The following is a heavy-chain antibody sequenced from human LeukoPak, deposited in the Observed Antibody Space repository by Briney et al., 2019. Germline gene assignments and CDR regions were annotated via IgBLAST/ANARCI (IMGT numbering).Heavy chain of an antibody. CDR3: ARGSRSSIAAKYDAFDI. D-gene: IGHD6-6*01. V-gene: IGHV1-69*04. Sequence: ASVKVSCKASGGTFSSYAISWVRQAPGQGLEWMGRIIPILGIANYAQKFQGRVTITADKSTSTAYMELSSLRSEDTAVYYCARGSRSSIAAKYDAFDIWGQGTMVTVSS. CDR1: GGTFSSYA. J-gene: IGHJ3*02. CDR2: IIPILGIA.